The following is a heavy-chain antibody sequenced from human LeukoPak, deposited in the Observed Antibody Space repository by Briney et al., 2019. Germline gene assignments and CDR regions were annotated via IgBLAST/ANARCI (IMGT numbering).Heavy chain of an antibody. Sequence: SETLSLTCTVSGGSISSSSYYWGWIRQPPGKGLVWIGSIYYSGSTYYNPSLKSRVTISVDTSKNQFSLKLSSVTAADTAVYYCATPTDGGNSGAFDIWGQGTMVTVSS. CDR3: ATPTDGGNSGAFDI. CDR1: GGSISSSSYY. J-gene: IGHJ3*02. D-gene: IGHD4-23*01. V-gene: IGHV4-39*01. CDR2: IYYSGST.